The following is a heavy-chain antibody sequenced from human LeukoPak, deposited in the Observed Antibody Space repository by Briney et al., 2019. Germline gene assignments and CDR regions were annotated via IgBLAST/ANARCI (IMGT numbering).Heavy chain of an antibody. V-gene: IGHV4-34*01. Sequence: SETLSLTCTVSGGSISGYYWSWIRQPSGKGLEWIGEINHSGSTNYNPSLKSRVTISVDTSKNQFSLKLSSVTAADTAVYYCARQKRITMVRGVVVPYYYYMDVWGKGTTVTISS. CDR2: INHSGST. CDR3: ARQKRITMVRGVVVPYYYYMDV. J-gene: IGHJ6*03. CDR1: GGSISGYY. D-gene: IGHD3-10*01.